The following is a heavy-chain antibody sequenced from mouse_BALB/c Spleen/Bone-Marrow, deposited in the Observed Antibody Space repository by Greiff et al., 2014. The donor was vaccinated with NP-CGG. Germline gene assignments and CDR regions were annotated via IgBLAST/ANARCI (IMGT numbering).Heavy chain of an antibody. Sequence: LMESGPELVKPGASVKVSCKASGYAFTNYNMFWVKQSHGKSLEWIGYIDPCSGGTNYNQKFKGKATLTVDKSSSTAYMHLNSLTSEDSAVYYCARELSRAMDYWGQGNSVTVSS. CDR1: GYAFTNYN. V-gene: IGHV1S135*01. CDR3: ARELSRAMDY. J-gene: IGHJ4*01. CDR2: IDPCSGGT. D-gene: IGHD2-12*01.